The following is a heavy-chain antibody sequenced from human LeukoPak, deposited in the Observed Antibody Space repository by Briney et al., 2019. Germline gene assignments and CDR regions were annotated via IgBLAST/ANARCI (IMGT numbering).Heavy chain of an antibody. D-gene: IGHD3-10*01. Sequence: SETLSLTCTVSGGSISSSSYYWGWIRQPPGKGLEWIGSIFYSGSTNYNPSLKSRVTISVDTSKNQCSLKLSSVTAADTAVYYCARARGGVLVSYNWFDPWGQGTLVTVSS. CDR3: ARARGGVLVSYNWFDP. V-gene: IGHV4-39*07. J-gene: IGHJ5*02. CDR2: IFYSGST. CDR1: GGSISSSSYY.